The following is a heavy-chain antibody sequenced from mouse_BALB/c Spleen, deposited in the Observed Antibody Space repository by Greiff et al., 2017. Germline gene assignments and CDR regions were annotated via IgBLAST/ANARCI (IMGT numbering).Heavy chain of an antibody. CDR3: ARHGYEGAMDY. CDR2: ISNGGGST. V-gene: IGHV5-12-2*01. Sequence: EVQLQESGGGLVQPGGSLKLSCAASGFTFSSYTMSWVRQTPEKRLEWVAYISNGGGSTYYPDTVKGRFTISRDNAKNTLYLQMSSLKSEDTAMYYCARHGYEGAMDYWGQGTSVTVSS. CDR1: GFTFSSYT. D-gene: IGHD2-3*01. J-gene: IGHJ4*01.